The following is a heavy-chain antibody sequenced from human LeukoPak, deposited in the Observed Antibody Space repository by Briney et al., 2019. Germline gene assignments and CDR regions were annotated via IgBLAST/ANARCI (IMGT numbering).Heavy chain of an antibody. CDR1: GFTFSSYA. D-gene: IGHD4-23*01. CDR3: AKTSKVVTRGGWYFDL. CDR2: IIGSGGST. V-gene: IGHV3-23*01. Sequence: GGVRLSCASSGFTFSSYAMSWVRQAPGKCLEWVSAIIGSGGSTYYADSVKGRLTISRDNSKSTLYLKMNSLRAEDTAVYYCAKTSKVVTRGGWYFDLWGRGTLVTVSS. J-gene: IGHJ2*01.